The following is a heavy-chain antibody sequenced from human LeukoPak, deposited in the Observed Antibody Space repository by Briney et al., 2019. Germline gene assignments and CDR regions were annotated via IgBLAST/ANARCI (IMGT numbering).Heavy chain of an antibody. J-gene: IGHJ3*02. CDR3: ARGRSSGPPDAFDI. Sequence: PGRSLRLSCAASGFTSSSYAMHWVRQAPGKGLEWVAVISYDGSNKYYADSVKGRFTISRDNSKNTLYLQMNSLRAKDTAVYYCARGRSSGPPDAFDIWGQGTMVTVSS. V-gene: IGHV3-30-3*01. D-gene: IGHD3-22*01. CDR2: ISYDGSNK. CDR1: GFTSSSYA.